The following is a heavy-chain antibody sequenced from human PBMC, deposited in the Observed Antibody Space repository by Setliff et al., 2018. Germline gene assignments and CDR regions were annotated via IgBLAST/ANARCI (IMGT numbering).Heavy chain of an antibody. Sequence: ASVKVSCKASGYTFTDYYIHWVRQAPGQGLEWMGWINPNSGGTNPAKRFQGRVTMTTDTSTGTAYMELRALNYDDTAVYYCTRGRGPRVVVAVPLDHWGQGTLVTVSS. V-gene: IGHV1-2*02. J-gene: IGHJ4*02. D-gene: IGHD2-15*01. CDR1: GYTFTDYY. CDR3: TRGRGPRVVVAVPLDH. CDR2: INPNSGGT.